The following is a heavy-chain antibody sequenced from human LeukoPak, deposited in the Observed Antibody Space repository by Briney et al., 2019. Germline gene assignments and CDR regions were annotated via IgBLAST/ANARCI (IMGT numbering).Heavy chain of an antibody. D-gene: IGHD3-10*01. CDR2: INPNSGGT. CDR3: ATLGFGEYIGGFDY. CDR1: GYTFTGYY. J-gene: IGHJ4*02. V-gene: IGHV1-2*02. Sequence: ASVKVSCKASGYTFTGYYMHWVRQAPGQGLEWRGWINPNSGGTNYAQKFQGRVTMTRDTSISTAYMELSRLRSDDTAVYYCATLGFGEYIGGFDYWGQGTLVTVSS.